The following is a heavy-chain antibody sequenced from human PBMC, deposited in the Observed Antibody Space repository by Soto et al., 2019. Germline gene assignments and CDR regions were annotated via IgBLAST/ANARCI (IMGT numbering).Heavy chain of an antibody. J-gene: IGHJ4*02. CDR3: AREPITMVRGAAYLFDY. CDR1: GFSLSTSGVG. D-gene: IGHD3-10*01. Sequence: SGPTLVNPTQTLTLTCTFSGFSLSTSGVGVGWIRQPPGKALEWLALIYWNDDKRYSPSLKSRLTITKDTSKNQVVLTMTNMDPVDTATYYCAREPITMVRGAAYLFDYWGQGTLVTVSS. CDR2: IYWNDDK. V-gene: IGHV2-5*01.